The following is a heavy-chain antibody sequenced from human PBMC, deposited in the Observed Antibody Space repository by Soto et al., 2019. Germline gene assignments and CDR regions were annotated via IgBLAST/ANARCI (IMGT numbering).Heavy chain of an antibody. CDR3: ARGDREDIAVVIGVRPGEYGVDV. CDR1: GFTFRNYA. J-gene: IGHJ6*02. V-gene: IGHV3-30-3*01. CDR2: ISYDGGNK. Sequence: QVQLVESGGGVVQPGRSLRLSCAASGFTFRNYAMHWVRQAPGKGLEWVAVISYDGGNKFYRDYVKGRFTISRDNSKNTLDLQISSLRYEDTAVYYCARGDREDIAVVIGVRPGEYGVDVWGQGTTVTVSS. D-gene: IGHD2-15*01.